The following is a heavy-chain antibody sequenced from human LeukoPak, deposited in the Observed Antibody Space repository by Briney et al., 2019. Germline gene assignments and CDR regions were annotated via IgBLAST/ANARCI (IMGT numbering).Heavy chain of an antibody. V-gene: IGHV3-7*01. D-gene: IGHD3-10*01. Sequence: PGGSLRLSCATSGFTFSSYWMSWVRQAPGKGLEWVANINQHGNEKYYVDSVKGRFTISGDNAKNSLYLQMNSLRAGDTAVYYCARDARPNYYTSGSGIWGQGTLVTVSS. CDR1: GFTFSSYW. CDR3: ARDARPNYYTSGSGI. J-gene: IGHJ4*02. CDR2: INQHGNEK.